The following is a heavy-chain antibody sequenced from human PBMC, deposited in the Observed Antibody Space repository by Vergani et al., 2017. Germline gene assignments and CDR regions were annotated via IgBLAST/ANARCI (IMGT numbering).Heavy chain of an antibody. D-gene: IGHD3-9*01. CDR1: GGPFKNSA. V-gene: IGHV1-46*02. J-gene: IGHJ4*02. Sequence: QVQLVQSGAEVKKPGSSVKVSCKASGGPFKNSAFSWVRQAPGQGLEWMGIINPSGGHTNYAQKFQGRVTMTRDTSTSTVYMELSSVRSEDTAIYYCARGDYGILTGYRYWGQGTLVTVSA. CDR2: INPSGGHT. CDR3: ARGDYGILTGYRY.